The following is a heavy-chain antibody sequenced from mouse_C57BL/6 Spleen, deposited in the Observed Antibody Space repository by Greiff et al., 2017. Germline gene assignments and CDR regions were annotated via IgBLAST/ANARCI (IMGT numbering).Heavy chain of an antibody. V-gene: IGHV5-17*01. CDR2: ISSGSGTI. Sequence: EVQGVESGGGLVKPGGSLKLSCAASGFTFSDYGMHWVRQAPGKGLEWVAYISSGSGTIDYTDTVKGRFTVSRDNAKTTLFLQMTRLRSEDTAMYYCARTGIYYGYGGDYWGQGTTLTVSS. CDR3: ARTGIYYGYGGDY. J-gene: IGHJ2*01. CDR1: GFTFSDYG. D-gene: IGHD2-2*01.